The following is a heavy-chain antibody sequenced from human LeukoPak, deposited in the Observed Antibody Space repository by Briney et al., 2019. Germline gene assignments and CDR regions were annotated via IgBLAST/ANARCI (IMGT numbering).Heavy chain of an antibody. D-gene: IGHD3-22*01. Sequence: PGGSLRLSCAASGFTVSSNEMSWVRQAPGKGLEWVSSISGGSTYYADSRKGRFTISRDNSKNTLHLQMNSLRAEDTAVYYCKKDKTTEYYDSSGQAFENAGEEAFDIWGQGTMVTVSS. CDR1: GFTVSSNE. V-gene: IGHV3-38-3*01. CDR3: KKDKTTEYYDSSGQAFENAGEEAFDI. J-gene: IGHJ3*02. CDR2: ISGGST.